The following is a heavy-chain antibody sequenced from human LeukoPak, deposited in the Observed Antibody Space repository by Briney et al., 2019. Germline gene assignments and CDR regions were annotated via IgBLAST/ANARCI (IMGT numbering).Heavy chain of an antibody. Sequence: SETLSLTCTVSGDSFTSVTDYWAWIRQPPGKGLEWIASGDYSGGTYYNPSLESRVAISADMSKNQISLKLSSVTAADTAVYYCARIKHSGSYDYFDYWGQGTLVTVSS. V-gene: IGHV4-39*07. CDR3: ARIKHSGSYDYFDY. CDR1: GDSFTSVTDY. CDR2: GDYSGGT. D-gene: IGHD1-26*01. J-gene: IGHJ4*02.